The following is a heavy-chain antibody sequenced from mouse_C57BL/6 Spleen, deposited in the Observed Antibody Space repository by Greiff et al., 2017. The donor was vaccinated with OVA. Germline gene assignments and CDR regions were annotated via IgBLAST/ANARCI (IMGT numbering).Heavy chain of an antibody. CDR1: GYTFTDYN. V-gene: IGHV1-22*01. J-gene: IGHJ2*01. Sequence: VQLKESGPELVKPGASVKMSCKASGYTFTDYNMHWVKQSHGKSLEWIGYINPNNGGTSYNQKFKGKATLTVNKSSSTAYMELRSLTSEDSAVYYCARGTTAFDYWGQGTTLTVSS. D-gene: IGHD1-2*01. CDR3: ARGTTAFDY. CDR2: INPNNGGT.